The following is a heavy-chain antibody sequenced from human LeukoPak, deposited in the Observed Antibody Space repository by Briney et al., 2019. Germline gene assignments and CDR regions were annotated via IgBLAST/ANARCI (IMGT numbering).Heavy chain of an antibody. CDR2: IRYDGSNK. Sequence: GGSLRLSCAASGFTFSSYGMHWVRQAPGKGLEWVAFIRYDGSNKYYADSVKGRFTISRDNSKNTLYLQMNSLRAEDTAVYYCAEGNYYGSGSYYKSPAEYFQHWGQGTLVTVSS. V-gene: IGHV3-30*02. D-gene: IGHD3-10*01. J-gene: IGHJ1*01. CDR1: GFTFSSYG. CDR3: AEGNYYGSGSYYKSPAEYFQH.